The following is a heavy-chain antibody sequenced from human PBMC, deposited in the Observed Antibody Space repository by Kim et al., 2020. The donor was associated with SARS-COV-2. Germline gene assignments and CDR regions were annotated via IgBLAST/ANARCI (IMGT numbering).Heavy chain of an antibody. J-gene: IGHJ6*02. Sequence: GGSLRLSCAASGFTVSSNYMSWVRQAPGKGLEWVSVIYSGGSTYYADSVKGRFTISRDNSKNTLYLQMNSLRAEDTAVYYCARDQPGGYGMDVWGQGTTVTVSS. V-gene: IGHV3-66*02. D-gene: IGHD3-10*01. CDR1: GFTVSSNY. CDR3: ARDQPGGYGMDV. CDR2: IYSGGST.